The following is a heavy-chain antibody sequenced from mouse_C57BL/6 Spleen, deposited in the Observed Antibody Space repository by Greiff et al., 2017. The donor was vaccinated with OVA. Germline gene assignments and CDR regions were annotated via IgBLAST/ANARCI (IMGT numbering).Heavy chain of an antibody. Sequence: EVMLVESGGGLVQPGGSMKLSCAASGFTFSDAWMDWVRQSPEKGLEWVAEIRNKANNHATYYAETVKGRFTISRDDSKSSVYLQMNSLRAEDTGIYYCTRSRYYGSSPWFAYWGQGTLVTVSA. J-gene: IGHJ3*01. CDR1: GFTFSDAW. CDR2: IRNKANNHAT. V-gene: IGHV6-6*01. D-gene: IGHD1-1*01. CDR3: TRSRYYGSSPWFAY.